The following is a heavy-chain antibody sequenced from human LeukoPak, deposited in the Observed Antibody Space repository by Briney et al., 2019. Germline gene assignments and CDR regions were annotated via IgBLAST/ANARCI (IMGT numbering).Heavy chain of an antibody. Sequence: SETLSLTCTVSGGSISSYYWSWIRQPPGKGLEWIGYIYYSGSTNYNPSLKSRATISVDTSKNQFSLKLTSVTAADTAVYYCARRNRIDGLWFGELGWFDPWGQGTLVTVSS. D-gene: IGHD3-10*01. J-gene: IGHJ5*02. CDR1: GGSISSYY. V-gene: IGHV4-59*08. CDR2: IYYSGST. CDR3: ARRNRIDGLWFGELGWFDP.